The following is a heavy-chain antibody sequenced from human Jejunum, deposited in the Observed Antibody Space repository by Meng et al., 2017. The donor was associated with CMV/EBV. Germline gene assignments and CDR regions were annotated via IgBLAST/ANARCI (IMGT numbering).Heavy chain of an antibody. V-gene: IGHV4-39*07. CDR3: AADISTAWFYY. D-gene: IGHD2-2*01. Sequence: QVQLQEPGPGLVKPSETLSLTCTVSGDSISSGRHFWGWIRQAPGKGLEWIATIHYTETTHYNPSLKSRITISVDTSKNQISLKVNSVTAADTAMYYCAADISTAWFYYWGQGTLVTVFS. CDR1: GDSISSGRHF. J-gene: IGHJ4*02. CDR2: IHYTETT.